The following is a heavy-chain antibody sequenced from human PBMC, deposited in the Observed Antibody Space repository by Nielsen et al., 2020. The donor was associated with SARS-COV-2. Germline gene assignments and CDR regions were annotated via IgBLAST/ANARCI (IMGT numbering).Heavy chain of an antibody. D-gene: IGHD3-22*01. V-gene: IGHV3-30*04. CDR2: ISYDGSNK. CDR3: ARPPIKTFYYDSSGVN. CDR1: GFTFSSYA. J-gene: IGHJ4*02. Sequence: GGSLRLSCAASGFTFSSYAMHWVRQAPGKGLEWVAVISYDGSNKYYADSVKGRFTISRDNSKNTLYLQMNSLRAEDTAVYYCARPPIKTFYYDSSGVNWGQGTLVTVSS.